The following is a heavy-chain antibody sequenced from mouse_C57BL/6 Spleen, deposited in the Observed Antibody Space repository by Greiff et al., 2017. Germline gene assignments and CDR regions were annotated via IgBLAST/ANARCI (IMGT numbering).Heavy chain of an antibody. CDR3: ARGPTVVAPYWDFEV. CDR2: IYPGSGST. Sequence: VQLQQSGAELVKPGASVKMSCKASGYTFTSYWITWVKQRPGQGLEWIGDIYPGSGSTNYNEKFKSKATLTVDTSSSPAYMQLSSLTSEDSAVYYCARGPTVVAPYWDFEVWGTGTTVTVAS. J-gene: IGHJ1*03. V-gene: IGHV1-55*01. D-gene: IGHD1-1*01. CDR1: GYTFTSYW.